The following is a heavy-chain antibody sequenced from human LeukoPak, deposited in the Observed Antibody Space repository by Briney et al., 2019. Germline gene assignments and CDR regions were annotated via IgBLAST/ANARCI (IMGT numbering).Heavy chain of an antibody. CDR3: ARVGVRGVIYYYMDV. J-gene: IGHJ6*03. D-gene: IGHD3-10*01. V-gene: IGHV3-21*01. CDR1: GFTFSSYS. Sequence: GGSLRLSCAASGFTFSSYSMNWVRQAPGKGLEWVSSISSSSSYIYYADSMKGRFTISRDNAKNSLYLQMNSLRAEDTAVYYCARVGVRGVIYYYMDVWGKGTTVTVSS. CDR2: ISSSSSYI.